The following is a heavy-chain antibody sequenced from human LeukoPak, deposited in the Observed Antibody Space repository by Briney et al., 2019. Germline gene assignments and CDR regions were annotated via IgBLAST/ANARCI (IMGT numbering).Heavy chain of an antibody. V-gene: IGHV3-30-3*01. J-gene: IGHJ6*02. CDR3: ARDYYGMDV. CDR1: GFTFSSYA. CDR2: ISYDGSNK. Sequence: GGSLRLSCAASGFTFSSYAMHWVRQAPGKGLEWVAVISYDGSNKYYADSVKGRFTISRDNSKNTLYLQMNSLRAEDTAVYYCARDYYGMDVWGQGTTATVSS.